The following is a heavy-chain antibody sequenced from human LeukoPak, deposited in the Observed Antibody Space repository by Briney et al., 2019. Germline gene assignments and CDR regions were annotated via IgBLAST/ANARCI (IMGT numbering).Heavy chain of an antibody. D-gene: IGHD6-19*01. CDR1: GFTFSNYA. J-gene: IGHJ4*02. CDR3: AKDGGYSSGWDPFDY. CDR2: ISGRP. V-gene: IGHV3-23*01. Sequence: GGSLRLSCAASGFTFSNYAMSWVRQAPGKGLEWVSAISGRPSYADSVKGRFTIFSDNSKNTLCLQMNSLRAEDTAVYYCAKDGGYSSGWDPFDYWGQGTLVTVSS.